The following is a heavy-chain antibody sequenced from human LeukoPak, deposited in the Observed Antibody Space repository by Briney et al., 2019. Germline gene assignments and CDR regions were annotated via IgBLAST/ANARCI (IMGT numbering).Heavy chain of an antibody. J-gene: IGHJ4*02. Sequence: SGPTLVKPTQTLTLTCTFSGSSLSTSGMRVGWIRQPPGKALEWLARIDWDDAKFFSPSLKTRLIISKDTSKNQVVLTMTNMDPVDTATYFCARTPIAVSGFDYWGQGTLVTVSS. D-gene: IGHD6-19*01. CDR2: IDWDDAK. CDR1: GSSLSTSGMR. CDR3: ARTPIAVSGFDY. V-gene: IGHV2-70*04.